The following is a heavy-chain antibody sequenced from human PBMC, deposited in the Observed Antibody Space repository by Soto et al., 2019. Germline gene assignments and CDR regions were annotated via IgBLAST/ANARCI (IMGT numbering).Heavy chain of an antibody. Sequence: QLQLQESGPGMVKPSETLSLTCTVSGASLSDYYWSWLRHSPGKGLEWIGYVSYSGNADYSPPFHSRFIISRDMSKNQFALKVNSVTAADTAVYYCARLRVDDSGSAYYNDYWGQGTVVAVSS. J-gene: IGHJ4*02. D-gene: IGHD3-10*01. CDR2: VSYSGNA. CDR3: ARLRVDDSGSAYYNDY. CDR1: GASLSDYY. V-gene: IGHV4-59*08.